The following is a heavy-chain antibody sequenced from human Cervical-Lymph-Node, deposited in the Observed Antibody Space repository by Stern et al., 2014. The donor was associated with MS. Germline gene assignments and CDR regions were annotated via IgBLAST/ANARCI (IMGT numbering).Heavy chain of an antibody. CDR2: VSGDSGNT. Sequence: VQLVESGAEVKKPGASVKVSCKASGYSFTYYGINWVRQAPGQGLEWMGWVSGDSGNTTSAQKFQGRVPMTTDTSTSTAHMELRSLRSDDTAVYYCARGGRGGNYYYYYGMDVWGQGTTVSVSS. J-gene: IGHJ6*02. CDR3: ARGGRGGNYYYYYGMDV. CDR1: GYSFTYYG. D-gene: IGHD3-10*01. V-gene: IGHV1-18*01.